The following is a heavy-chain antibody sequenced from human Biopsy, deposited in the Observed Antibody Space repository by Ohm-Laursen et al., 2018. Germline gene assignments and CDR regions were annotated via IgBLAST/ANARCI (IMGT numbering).Heavy chain of an antibody. D-gene: IGHD3-9*01. CDR1: GGTFSKYG. CDR2: NIPILGTG. CDR3: ATKLTGYFHH. V-gene: IGHV1-69*06. Sequence: GSSVKVSCKAPGGTFSKYGVNWVRQAPGQGLEWLGGNIPILGTGNYAPMFQGRVTVVADTSTSTATMELRSLRPDDTAVYYCATKLTGYFHHWGQGTLVIVSS. J-gene: IGHJ1*01.